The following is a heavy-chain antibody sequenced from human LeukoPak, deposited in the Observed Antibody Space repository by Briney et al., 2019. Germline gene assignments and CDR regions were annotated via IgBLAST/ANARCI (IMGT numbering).Heavy chain of an antibody. CDR3: AKDSGGTAAAAGFDY. CDR1: GFTFLSYG. Sequence: GGSLRLSCAASGFTFLSYGMHWVRQAPGKGLEWVAVISYDGSNKYYADSVKGRFTISRDNSKNTLYLQMNSLRAEDTAVYYCAKDSGGTAAAAGFDYWGQGTLVTVSS. J-gene: IGHJ4*02. CDR2: ISYDGSNK. V-gene: IGHV3-30*18. D-gene: IGHD6-13*01.